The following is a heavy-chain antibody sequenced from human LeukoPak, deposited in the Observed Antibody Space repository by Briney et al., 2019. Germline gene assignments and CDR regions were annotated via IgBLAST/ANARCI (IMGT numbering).Heavy chain of an antibody. CDR3: ARDSLYNFWSGYFPQGMDV. D-gene: IGHD3-3*01. Sequence: PSETLSLTCTVSGGSISSGSYCWSWIRQPAGKGLEWIGRIYTSASSNSNPSLKSRVTISADTSKNQFSLKLSSVTAADTAVYYCARDSLYNFWSGYFPQGMDVGGQGTTVTVSS. CDR1: GGSISSGSYC. V-gene: IGHV4-61*02. J-gene: IGHJ6*02. CDR2: IYTSASS.